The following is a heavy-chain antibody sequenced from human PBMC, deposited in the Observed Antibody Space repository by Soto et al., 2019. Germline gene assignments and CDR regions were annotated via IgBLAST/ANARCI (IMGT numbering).Heavy chain of an antibody. Sequence: EPLSLTCTDSCGNISSYYWTWIRQPPGKGLEWIGYMYYSGSTNYNPSLKSRVTISVDTSKNQFSLKLSSVTAADTAVYYCARGTYYFDYWGQGTLVTVSS. CDR2: MYYSGST. CDR1: CGNISSYY. D-gene: IGHD3-10*01. J-gene: IGHJ4*02. V-gene: IGHV4-59*01. CDR3: ARGTYYFDY.